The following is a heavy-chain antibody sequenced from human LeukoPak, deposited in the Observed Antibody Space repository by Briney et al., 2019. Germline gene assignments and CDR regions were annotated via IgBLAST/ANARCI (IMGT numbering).Heavy chain of an antibody. CDR2: IFYTGKN. CDR1: GGSINSHY. V-gene: IGHV4-59*08. CDR3: VRRDPGWNYFDY. D-gene: IGHD6-19*01. Sequence: SETLSLTCAVSGGSINSHYWGWIRQPPGKGLQWIGDIFYTGKNNYNLSLKSRVTISLDTSKDHLSLHLTSVLAADTAIYYCVRRDPGWNYFDYWGQGILVTVSS. J-gene: IGHJ4*02.